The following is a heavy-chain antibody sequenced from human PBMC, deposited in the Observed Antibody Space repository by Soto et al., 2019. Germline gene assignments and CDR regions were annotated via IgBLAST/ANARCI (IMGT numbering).Heavy chain of an antibody. CDR3: ARGGPYYGDALFAP. D-gene: IGHD4-17*01. CDR2: ISSSSSTI. CDR1: GFTFSSYS. J-gene: IGHJ5*02. V-gene: IGHV3-48*01. Sequence: EVQLVESGGGLVQPGGSLRLSCAASGFTFSSYSMNWVRQAPGKGLEWVSYISSSSSTIYYADSVKGRFTISRDNAKNYLYLQMNSLRAEDTAVYHGARGGPYYGDALFAPWGQGTLVPVSS.